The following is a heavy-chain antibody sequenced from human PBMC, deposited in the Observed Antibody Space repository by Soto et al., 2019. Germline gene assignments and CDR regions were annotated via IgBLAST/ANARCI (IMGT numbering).Heavy chain of an antibody. CDR1: GLTFTSSA. V-gene: IGHV1-58*01. CDR3: AADIRKGSSCWYPGSVFDI. J-gene: IGHJ3*02. CDR2: IVVGSGNT. D-gene: IGHD6-13*01. Sequence: SVKVSCKAPGLTFTSSAVQWVRQARGQRLEGIGWIVVGSGNTNYAQKVQERVTITRDMSTSTAYMELSSLRSEDTAVYYCAADIRKGSSCWYPGSVFDIWGQGTMVTVSS.